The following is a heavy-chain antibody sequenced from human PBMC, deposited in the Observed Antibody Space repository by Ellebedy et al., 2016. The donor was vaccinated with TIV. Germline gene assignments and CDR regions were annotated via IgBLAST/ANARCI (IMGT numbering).Heavy chain of an antibody. CDR1: GYTFTSYG. V-gene: IGHV1-24*01. J-gene: IGHJ6*02. D-gene: IGHD1-26*01. CDR2: FDPEDGET. CDR3: ATRRVGAIYYYYYGMDV. Sequence: ASVKVSCKASGYTFTSYGISWVRQAPGQGLEWMGGFDPEDGETIYAQKFQGRVTMTEDTSTDTAYMELSSLRSEDTAVYYCATRRVGAIYYYYYGMDVWGQGTTVTVSS.